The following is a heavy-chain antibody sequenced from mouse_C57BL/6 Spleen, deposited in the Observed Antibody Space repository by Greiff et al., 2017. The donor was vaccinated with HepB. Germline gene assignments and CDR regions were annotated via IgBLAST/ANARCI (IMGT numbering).Heavy chain of an antibody. D-gene: IGHD2-4*01. J-gene: IGHJ2*01. CDR1: GFTFSDYG. Sequence: EVQRVESGGGLVKPGGSLKLSCAASGFTFSDYGMHWVRQAPEKGLEWVAYISSGSSTIYYADTVKGRFTISRDNAKNTLFLQMTSLRSEDTAMYYCAKALYDYDGYFDYWGQGTTLTVSS. CDR2: ISSGSSTI. V-gene: IGHV5-17*01. CDR3: AKALYDYDGYFDY.